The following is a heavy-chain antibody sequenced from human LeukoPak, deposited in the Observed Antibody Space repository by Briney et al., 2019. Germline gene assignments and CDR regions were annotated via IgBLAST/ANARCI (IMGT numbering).Heavy chain of an antibody. CDR3: ARGLYDSGDYYYGIRAYYFDQ. J-gene: IGHJ4*02. V-gene: IGHV4-34*01. CDR1: GASFSGDY. D-gene: IGHD3-22*01. Sequence: SQTLSLTCAVSGASFSGDYWSWLRQPPGKGLEGIAEINHSGRSNFNPSLQGRVTISVDTSKNQFPLNLSSVTAADTDRYYCARGLYDSGDYYYGIRAYYFDQWGQGTLVTVSS. CDR2: INHSGRS.